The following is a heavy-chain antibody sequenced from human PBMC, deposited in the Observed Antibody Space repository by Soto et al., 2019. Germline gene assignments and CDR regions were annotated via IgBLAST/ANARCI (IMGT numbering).Heavy chain of an antibody. Sequence: GGSLRLSCAASGFTFDDYAMHWVRQAPGKGLEWVSGISWNSGSIGYADSVKGRFTISRDNAKNSLYLQMNSLRNDDTAVYYCTRGLLTDYFDYWGQGA. CDR3: TRGLLTDYFDY. J-gene: IGHJ4*02. CDR2: ISWNSGSI. V-gene: IGHV3-9*01. CDR1: GFTFDDYA.